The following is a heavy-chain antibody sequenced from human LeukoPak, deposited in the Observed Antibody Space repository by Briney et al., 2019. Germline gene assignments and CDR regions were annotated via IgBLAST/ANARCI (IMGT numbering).Heavy chain of an antibody. J-gene: IGHJ4*02. CDR3: ARGVVPAAMLDY. V-gene: IGHV3-23*01. D-gene: IGHD2-2*01. CDR2: ISGSGGST. CDR1: GFTFTNYA. Sequence: PGGTLRLSCAASGFTFTNYAMSWVRQAPGKGLEWVSAISGSGGSTYYADSVKGRFTISRDNSKNTLYLQMNSLRAEDTAVYYCARGVVPAAMLDYWGQGTLVTVSS.